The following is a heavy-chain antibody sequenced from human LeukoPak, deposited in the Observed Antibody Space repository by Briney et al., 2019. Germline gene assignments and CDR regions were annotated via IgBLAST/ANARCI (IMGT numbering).Heavy chain of an antibody. CDR2: INHSGST. D-gene: IGHD2-2*01. Sequence: PGGSLRLSCAASGFTFSTYAMSWVRQPPGKGLEWIGEINHSGSTNYNPSLKSRVTISVDTSKNQFSLKLSSVTAADTAVYYCARAGGYCSSTSCYFYYYYGMDVWGQGTTVTVSS. CDR1: GFTFSTYA. J-gene: IGHJ6*02. V-gene: IGHV4-34*01. CDR3: ARAGGYCSSTSCYFYYYYGMDV.